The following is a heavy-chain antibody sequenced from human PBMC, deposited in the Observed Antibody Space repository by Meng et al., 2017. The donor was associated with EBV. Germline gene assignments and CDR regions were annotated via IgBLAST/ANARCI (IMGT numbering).Heavy chain of an antibody. D-gene: IGHD3-10*01. CDR1: GGPFRYYA. CDR3: ASESGRGYTPDY. J-gene: IGHJ4*02. V-gene: IGHV1-69*01. CDR2: FLPRLGAP. Sequence: VWFGAEVKKAGALEKVSCKTSGGPFRYYAISWVRQAPGQGLEWLGGFLPRLGAPNYAQKFHGRVKITADESTSTHYMDLSSLRSEDTAIYYCASESGRGYTPDYWGQGTLVTVSS.